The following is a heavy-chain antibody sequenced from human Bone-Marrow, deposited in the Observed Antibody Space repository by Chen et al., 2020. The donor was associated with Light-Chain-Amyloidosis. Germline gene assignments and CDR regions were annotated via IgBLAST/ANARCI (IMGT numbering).Heavy chain of an antibody. CDR3: GGGGD. CDR1: GFIVSNNY. CDR2: FYRGGSK. D-gene: IGHD3-16*01. Sequence: EVQLVESGGGLVQPGGSLRLSCAASGFIVSNNYMNWVRQAPGKGLEWVSFFYRGGSKYYAASVKGRFTIPRQNSKNTLYLQMKSLRAEDTAVYYCGGGGDWGQGTLVTVSS. V-gene: IGHV3-53*04. J-gene: IGHJ4*02.